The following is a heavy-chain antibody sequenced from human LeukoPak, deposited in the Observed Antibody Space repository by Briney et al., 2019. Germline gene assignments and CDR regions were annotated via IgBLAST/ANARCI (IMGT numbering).Heavy chain of an antibody. V-gene: IGHV1-69*05. Sequence: ASVKVSCKASGGTFSSYAISWVRQAPGQGIEWMGGIIPIFGTANYAQKFQGRVTITTDESTSTAYMELSSLRSEDTAVYYCARVRRKWELPEFDPWGQGTLVTVSS. J-gene: IGHJ5*02. CDR1: GGTFSSYA. CDR3: ARVRRKWELPEFDP. D-gene: IGHD1-26*01. CDR2: IIPIFGTA.